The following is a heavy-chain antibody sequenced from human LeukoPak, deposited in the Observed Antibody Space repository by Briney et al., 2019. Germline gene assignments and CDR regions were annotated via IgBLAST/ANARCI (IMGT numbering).Heavy chain of an antibody. CDR2: ISSSGSTI. Sequence: GGSLRLSCTASGFTFSGYWMNWVRQAPGKGLEWVSYISSSGSTIYYADSVKGRFTISRDNAKNSLYLQMNSLRAEDTAVYYCARRGYSSSWYADAFDIWGQGTMVTVSS. D-gene: IGHD6-13*01. CDR3: ARRGYSSSWYADAFDI. J-gene: IGHJ3*02. V-gene: IGHV3-48*03. CDR1: GFTFSGYW.